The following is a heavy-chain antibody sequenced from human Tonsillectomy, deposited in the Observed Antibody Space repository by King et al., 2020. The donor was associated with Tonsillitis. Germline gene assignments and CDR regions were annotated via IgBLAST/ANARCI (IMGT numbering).Heavy chain of an antibody. V-gene: IGHV4-39*07. Sequence: QLQESGPGLVKPSETLSLTCSVSGDSISNNNYLWGWVRQPPGQGLKWIGSNHYSGTTYSNPSLKSRVTISVDTSKNRFSLKMTFVTAADTAVYYCARHPLWWSDRRSVWFDPWGQGTLVTVSS. CDR2: NHYSGTT. J-gene: IGHJ5*02. CDR1: GDSISNNNYL. CDR3: ARHPLWWSDRRSVWFDP. D-gene: IGHD2-21*01.